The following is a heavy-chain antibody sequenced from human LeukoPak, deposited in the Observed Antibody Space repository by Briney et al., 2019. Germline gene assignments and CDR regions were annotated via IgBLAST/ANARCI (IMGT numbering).Heavy chain of an antibody. V-gene: IGHV3-21*01. CDR1: GFTVSSYS. CDR3: MVTHPQYYHFDY. CDR2: ISSTSSYI. Sequence: GGSLRLSCAASGFTVSSYSMNWVRQAPGKGLDWVSSISSTSSYIYYADSVKGRFTISRDNAKNSLYLQMNSLRAEDTAVYRCMVTHPQYYHFDYWGQGTLVTVSS. D-gene: IGHD2/OR15-2a*01. J-gene: IGHJ4*02.